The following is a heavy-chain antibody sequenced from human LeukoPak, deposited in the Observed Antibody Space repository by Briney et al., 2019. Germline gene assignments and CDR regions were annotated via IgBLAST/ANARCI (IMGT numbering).Heavy chain of an antibody. CDR2: ISASGGST. CDR3: AKGIWSAYRWYFDY. CDR1: GFTFSSYA. D-gene: IGHD3-3*01. Sequence: GGSLRLSCAAPGFTFSSYAMSWVRQAPGKGLKWVSPISASGGSTYYADSVKGRFTISRDNSKNTLYLQMNSLRAEDTAVYYCAKGIWSAYRWYFDYWGQGTLVTVSS. J-gene: IGHJ4*02. V-gene: IGHV3-23*01.